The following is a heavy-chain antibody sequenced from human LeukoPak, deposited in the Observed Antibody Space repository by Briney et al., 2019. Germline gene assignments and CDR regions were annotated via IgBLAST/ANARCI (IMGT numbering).Heavy chain of an antibody. CDR1: GFIFSNYA. J-gene: IGHJ4*02. CDR3: AKDRYYGSGSPTGLFDY. Sequence: PGGSLRLSCAASGFIFSNYAMSWVRQAPGKGLEWVSGISGSGGSTYYADSVKGRFTISRDNSKNTLYLQMNSLRAEDTAVYYCAKDRYYGSGSPTGLFDYWGQGTLVTVSS. D-gene: IGHD3-10*01. V-gene: IGHV3-23*01. CDR2: ISGSGGST.